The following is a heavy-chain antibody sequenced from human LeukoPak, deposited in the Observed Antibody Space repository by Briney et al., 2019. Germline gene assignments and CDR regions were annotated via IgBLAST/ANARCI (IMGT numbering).Heavy chain of an antibody. Sequence: PGGSLRLSCAASGFTFSSYGMHWVRQAPGKGLEWVAFIRYDGSNKYYADSVKGRFTISRDNSKNTLYLQMNSLRAEDTAVYYCAKDLLLYRWVVDAFDIWGQGTMVTVSS. J-gene: IGHJ3*02. CDR3: AKDLLLYRWVVDAFDI. CDR2: IRYDGSNK. V-gene: IGHV3-30*02. CDR1: GFTFSSYG. D-gene: IGHD2-15*01.